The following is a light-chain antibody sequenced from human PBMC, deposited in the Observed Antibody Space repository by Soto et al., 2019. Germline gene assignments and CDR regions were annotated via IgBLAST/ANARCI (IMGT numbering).Light chain of an antibody. CDR1: QSVSSY. Sequence: EIVLTHSPATLSLSPGEKATISCRASQSVSSYLAWYQQKPGQAPRLLIYDASNRATGIPARFSGSGSGTDFTLTINSLEPEDFAVYYCQQRSNWPPLFTFGHGT. CDR2: DAS. J-gene: IGKJ3*01. CDR3: QQRSNWPPLFT. V-gene: IGKV3-11*01.